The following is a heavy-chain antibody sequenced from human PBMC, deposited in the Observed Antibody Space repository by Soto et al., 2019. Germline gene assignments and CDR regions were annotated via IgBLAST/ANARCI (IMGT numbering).Heavy chain of an antibody. Sequence: GGSLRLSCAASGFTFSSYAMSWVRQAPGKGLEWVSAISGSGGSTYYADSVKGRFTISRDNSKNTLYLQMNSLRAEDTAVYYCAKEKGEGDYIWGSYRYASFDYWGQGTLVTVSS. CDR1: GFTFSSYA. D-gene: IGHD3-16*02. V-gene: IGHV3-23*01. J-gene: IGHJ4*02. CDR3: AKEKGEGDYIWGSYRYASFDY. CDR2: ISGSGGST.